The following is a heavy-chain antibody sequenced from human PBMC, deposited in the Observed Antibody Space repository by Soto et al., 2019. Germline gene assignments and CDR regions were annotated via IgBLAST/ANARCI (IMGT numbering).Heavy chain of an antibody. CDR2: IYYSGST. D-gene: IGHD2-21*02. CDR3: AHTVVTPSPTYYYYGMDV. CDR1: GGSISGGDYY. Sequence: SETLSLTCTVSGGSISGGDYYWSWIRQPPGKGLEWIGYIYYSGSTYYNPSLKSRVTISVDTSKNQFSLKLSSVTAADTAVYYCAHTVVTPSPTYYYYGMDVWGQGTTVTVSS. V-gene: IGHV4-30-4*01. J-gene: IGHJ6*02.